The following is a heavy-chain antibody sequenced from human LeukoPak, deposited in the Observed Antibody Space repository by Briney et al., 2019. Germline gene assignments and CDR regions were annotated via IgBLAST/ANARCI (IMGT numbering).Heavy chain of an antibody. V-gene: IGHV3-11*01. D-gene: IGHD4-23*01. CDR2: ISSSGGTI. Sequence: GGSLRLSCAASGFTFSDYYMSWIRQAPGKGLEWVLYISSSGGTIYFADSVKDRFTISRDNAKNSLDLQMNSLRAEDTAMYYCARAAVVTSPFDYWGQGTLVTVSS. CDR3: ARAAVVTSPFDY. J-gene: IGHJ4*02. CDR1: GFTFSDYY.